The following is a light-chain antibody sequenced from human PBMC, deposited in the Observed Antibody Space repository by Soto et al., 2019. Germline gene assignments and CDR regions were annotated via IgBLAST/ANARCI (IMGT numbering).Light chain of an antibody. J-gene: IGKJ2*01. CDR3: QQYGGSPLYT. CDR1: QSVSSSS. CDR2: GAS. V-gene: IGKV3-20*01. Sequence: EIVLTQSPATLSLSPGERATLSCRASQSVSSSSLAWYRQKPGQAPRLLIYGASSRATGIPDRFSGSGSGTDFTLTISRLEPEDFAVYYCQQYGGSPLYTFGQGTKLEIK.